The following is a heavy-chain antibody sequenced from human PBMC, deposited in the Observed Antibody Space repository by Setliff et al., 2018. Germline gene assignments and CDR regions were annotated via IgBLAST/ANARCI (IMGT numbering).Heavy chain of an antibody. J-gene: IGHJ4*02. Sequence: ASVKVSCKASGYSFTLYAMHWMRQAPGQRLEWMGWMNIDNGKTEYSQEFQDRVTFTRDTFAETAYMELRSLTSDDMAVYYCARGIGTLDISRYFDYWGQGALVTVSS. CDR3: ARGIGTLDISRYFDY. CDR1: GYSFTLYA. D-gene: IGHD5-12*01. V-gene: IGHV1-3*03. CDR2: MNIDNGKT.